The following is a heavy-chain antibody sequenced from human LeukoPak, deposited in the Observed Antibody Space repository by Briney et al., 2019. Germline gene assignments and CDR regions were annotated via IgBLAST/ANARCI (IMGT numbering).Heavy chain of an antibody. V-gene: IGHV5-51*01. Sequence: GEALKISFKGSGYSFTSYWIGWGRRMPGKGVGWMGIIYPGDSDTRYSPSFQGQVTISADKSISTAYLQWSSLKASDTAMYYCAAGYGDYVSNSLDYWGQGTLVTVSS. CDR3: AAGYGDYVSNSLDY. J-gene: IGHJ4*02. D-gene: IGHD4-17*01. CDR1: GYSFTSYW. CDR2: IYPGDSDT.